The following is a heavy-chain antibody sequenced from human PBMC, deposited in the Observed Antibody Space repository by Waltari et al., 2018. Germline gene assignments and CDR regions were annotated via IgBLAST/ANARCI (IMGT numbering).Heavy chain of an antibody. Sequence: QVQVVESGGGAVQPGQSLRLSCVTSGFKFSSYGMHWVRQAPGKGVEGVAVIWYDRSNTDYRESVKGRFTISRDNVKNTVDLQMNNLRVEDTAVYYCARPAWNDPPYYYGMDVWGPGTTVSVSS. D-gene: IGHD1-1*01. CDR2: IWYDRSNT. CDR1: GFKFSSYG. J-gene: IGHJ6*02. V-gene: IGHV3-33*01. CDR3: ARPAWNDPPYYYGMDV.